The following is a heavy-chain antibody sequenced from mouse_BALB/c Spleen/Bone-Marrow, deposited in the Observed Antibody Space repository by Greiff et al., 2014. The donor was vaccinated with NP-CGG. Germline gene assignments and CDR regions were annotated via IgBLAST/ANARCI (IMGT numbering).Heavy chain of an antibody. CDR3: TRPSFYYGSSYWYFDV. V-gene: IGHV14-3*02. CDR2: IDPANGDT. Sequence: VQLQQSGSELVKPGASVKLSCAASGFNIKDTYMHWVKQRPEQGLEWIGRIDPANGDTKYDPKFQGKATITADTSSNTAYLQLSSLTSEDTAVYYCTRPSFYYGSSYWYFDVWGAGTTDTVSS. J-gene: IGHJ1*01. D-gene: IGHD1-1*01. CDR1: GFNIKDTY.